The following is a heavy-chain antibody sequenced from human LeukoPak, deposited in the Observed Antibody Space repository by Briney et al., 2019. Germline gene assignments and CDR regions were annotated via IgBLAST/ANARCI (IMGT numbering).Heavy chain of an antibody. D-gene: IGHD1-26*01. CDR1: GFTFRNYA. CDR3: VKDRSGTYSFDY. Sequence: GESLRLSCSASGFTFRNYAMHWVSQAPGKGLEYVSTISDNGGSTSYADSVKGRFTISRDNSKNPLYLQMSSLRPEDTAVYYCVKDRSGTYSFDYWGQGTLVTVSS. J-gene: IGHJ4*02. V-gene: IGHV3-64D*06. CDR2: ISDNGGST.